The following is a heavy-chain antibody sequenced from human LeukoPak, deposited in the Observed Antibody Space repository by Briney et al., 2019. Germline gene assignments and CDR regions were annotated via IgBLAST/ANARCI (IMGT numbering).Heavy chain of an antibody. D-gene: IGHD6-19*01. CDR2: ISAYNGNT. J-gene: IGHJ4*02. V-gene: IGHV1-18*01. CDR1: GGTFSSYG. CDR3: ARNFSPTVAGTPPLDY. Sequence: ASVKVSCKASGGTFSSYGISWVRQAPGQGLEWMGWISAYNGNTNYAQKLQGRVTMTTDTSTSTAYMELRSLRSDDTAVYYCARNFSPTVAGTPPLDYWGQGTLVTVSS.